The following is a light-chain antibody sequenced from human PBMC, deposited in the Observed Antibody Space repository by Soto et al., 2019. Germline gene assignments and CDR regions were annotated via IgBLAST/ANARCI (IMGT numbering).Light chain of an antibody. J-gene: IGLJ2*01. Sequence: QCALTQPASVSGSPGQSITISCTGTSSDVGSYKFVSWYQQHPVKAPKLMIYEGSKRPSGVSNRFSGSKSGNTASLTISGLQAEDEADYYCCSYAGSSTLVLGGGTKVTVL. CDR1: SSDVGSYKF. CDR3: CSYAGSSTLV. V-gene: IGLV2-23*01. CDR2: EGS.